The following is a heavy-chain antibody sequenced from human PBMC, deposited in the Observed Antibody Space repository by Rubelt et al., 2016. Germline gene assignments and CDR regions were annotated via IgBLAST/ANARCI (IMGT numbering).Heavy chain of an antibody. CDR2: VYYSGSA. CDR1: GGSVSSGGFF. Sequence: QLRESGPGLVKPSETLSLGCTVSGGSVSSGGFFWGWIRQAPRKGLEWIGAVYYSGSAESNPSLRSRVTISVDTSKNQCSLKLSSVTAADTAVYYCARRGAIFGVVIYFDYWGQGTLVTVSS. D-gene: IGHD3-3*01. J-gene: IGHJ4*02. CDR3: ARRGAIFGVVIYFDY. V-gene: IGHV4-39*01.